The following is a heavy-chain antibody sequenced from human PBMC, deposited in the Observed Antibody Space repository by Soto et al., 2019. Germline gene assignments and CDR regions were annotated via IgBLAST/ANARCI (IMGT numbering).Heavy chain of an antibody. CDR2: INHSGST. D-gene: IGHD2-15*01. V-gene: IGHV4-34*01. CDR1: GGSFSGYY. CDR3: ARGYCSGGSCYSVAQYYFDY. Sequence: SETLSLTCAVYGGSFSGYYWSWIRQPPGKGLEWIGEINHSGSTNYNPSLKSRVTISVDTSKNQFSLKLSSVTAADTAVYYCARGYCSGGSCYSVAQYYFDYWGQGTLVTVSS. J-gene: IGHJ4*02.